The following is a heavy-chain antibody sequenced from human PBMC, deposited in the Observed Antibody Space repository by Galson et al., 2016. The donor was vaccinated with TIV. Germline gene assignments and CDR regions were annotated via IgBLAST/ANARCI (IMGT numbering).Heavy chain of an antibody. V-gene: IGHV1-24*01. CDR3: ATARLGIFNYFDS. Sequence: SVKVSCKVSGYALSDLSTHWVRQAPGKGLQWMGGFDPENDRAIYAQRFKGRVTMTDDTSTDTSSLELRRLRSDDTAVYFCATARLGIFNYFDSWGQGTLVTVSS. CDR2: FDPENDRA. D-gene: IGHD3-9*01. J-gene: IGHJ4*02. CDR1: GYALSDLS.